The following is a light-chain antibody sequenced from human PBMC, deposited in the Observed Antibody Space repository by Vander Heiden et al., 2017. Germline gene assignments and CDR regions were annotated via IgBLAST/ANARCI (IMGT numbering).Light chain of an antibody. CDR2: HAS. Sequence: EIVLTQSPGTLSLSPGERATLPCRASQSVSSSYLGWYQQKPGQAPRLLIYHASSRATGIPDRFSGSGSGTDFTLTISRLEPEDFAVYYCQQYGSSPLTFGQGTKLEIK. J-gene: IGKJ2*01. CDR3: QQYGSSPLT. CDR1: QSVSSSY. V-gene: IGKV3-20*01.